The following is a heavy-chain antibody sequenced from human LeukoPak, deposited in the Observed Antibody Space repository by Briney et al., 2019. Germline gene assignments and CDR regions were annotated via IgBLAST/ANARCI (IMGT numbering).Heavy chain of an antibody. D-gene: IGHD6-13*01. CDR1: GFTFSSYA. J-gene: IGHJ3*02. Sequence: GGSLRLSCAASGFTFSSYAMSWVRQAPGKGLEWVSAISGSGGSTYYADSVKGRFTISRDNSKNTLYLQMNSLRAEDTAVYYCAKGGLPGIAAAGRGDDAFDIWGQGTMVTVSS. V-gene: IGHV3-23*01. CDR2: ISGSGGST. CDR3: AKGGLPGIAAAGRGDDAFDI.